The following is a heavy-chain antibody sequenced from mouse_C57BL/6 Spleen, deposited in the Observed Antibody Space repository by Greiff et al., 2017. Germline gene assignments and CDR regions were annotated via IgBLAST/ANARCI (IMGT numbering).Heavy chain of an antibody. Sequence: VQLKESVAELVRPGASVKLSCTASGFNIKNTYMHWVKQRPEQGLEWIGRIDPANGNTTYAPKFPGKATITADTSSNTAYLQLSSLTSEDTAIYYCARFDDYDGYARDYWVKETQSPAPQ. CDR3: ARFDDYDGYARDY. J-gene: IGHJ4*01. CDR2: IDPANGNT. V-gene: IGHV14-3*01. CDR1: GFNIKNTY. D-gene: IGHD2-4*01.